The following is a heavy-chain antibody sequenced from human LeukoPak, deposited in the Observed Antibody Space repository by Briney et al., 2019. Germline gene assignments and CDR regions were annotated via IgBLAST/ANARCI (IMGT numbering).Heavy chain of an antibody. V-gene: IGHV3-21*01. J-gene: IGHJ4*02. CDR1: GFTFSSYS. D-gene: IGHD3-3*01. CDR2: ISSSSSYI. CDR3: ARLASVSGSFDY. Sequence: GGSLRLSCAASGFTFSSYSMNWVRQAPGKGLEWVSSISSSSSYIYYADSVKGRFTISRDSAKNSLYLQMNSLRAEDTAVYYCARLASVSGSFDYWGQGTLVTVSS.